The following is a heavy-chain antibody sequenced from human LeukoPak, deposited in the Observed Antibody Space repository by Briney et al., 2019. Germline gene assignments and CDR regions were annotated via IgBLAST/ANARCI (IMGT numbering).Heavy chain of an antibody. J-gene: IGHJ4*02. D-gene: IGHD6-13*01. V-gene: IGHV3-48*01. CDR1: GFAFSNYI. CDR2: INRSGTTN. Sequence: PEASLRLSCAASGFAFSNYIMNWVHQAPGKGQEWVSHINRSGTTNYYPDSVEGRFTISRDNAENSLCLQMNSLRAEDTAVYYCARGRHSSSWCCFDYWGQGTLVTVSS. CDR3: ARGRHSSSWCCFDY.